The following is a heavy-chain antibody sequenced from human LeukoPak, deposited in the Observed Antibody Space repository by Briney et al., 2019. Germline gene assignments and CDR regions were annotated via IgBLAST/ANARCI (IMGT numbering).Heavy chain of an antibody. J-gene: IGHJ5*02. CDR2: IKEDGSEK. V-gene: IGHV3-7*01. CDR1: GFTFSTQW. D-gene: IGHD5-18*01. CDR3: ARAGYSYGLT. Sequence: GGSLRLSCTASGFTFSTQWMTWVRQAPGKGLEWVANIKEDGSEKNYVDSVEGRFTISRDNAKNSLYLQMNSLRADDTAVYYCARAGYSYGLTWGQGTLVTVSS.